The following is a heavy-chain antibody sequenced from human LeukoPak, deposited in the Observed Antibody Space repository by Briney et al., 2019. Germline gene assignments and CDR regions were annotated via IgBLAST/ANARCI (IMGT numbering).Heavy chain of an antibody. Sequence: SETLSLTCTVSGYSISSSSYYWSWIRQPPGKGLEWIGSIYYSGSTYYNPSLKSRVTISVDTSKNQFSLKLSSVTAADTAVYYCARSFDAFDIWGQGTMVTVSS. J-gene: IGHJ3*02. CDR3: ARSFDAFDI. V-gene: IGHV4-39*01. CDR1: GYSISSSSYY. CDR2: IYYSGST.